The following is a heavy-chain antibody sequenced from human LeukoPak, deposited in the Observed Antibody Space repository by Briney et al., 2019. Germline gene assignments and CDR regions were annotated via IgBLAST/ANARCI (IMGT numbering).Heavy chain of an antibody. CDR3: TTVSLQAYYYYAMDV. CDR1: GFTLSNAW. V-gene: IGHV3-15*01. J-gene: IGHJ6*02. CDR2: IKNKIDGGTP. Sequence: GGSLRLSCAASGFTLSNAWMSWVRQAPGKGLEWVGRIKNKIDGGTPDYAAAVQGRFTISRDDSKNTLYLHMNSLKTEDTALYYCTTVSLQAYYYYAMDVWGQGTTVTVSS.